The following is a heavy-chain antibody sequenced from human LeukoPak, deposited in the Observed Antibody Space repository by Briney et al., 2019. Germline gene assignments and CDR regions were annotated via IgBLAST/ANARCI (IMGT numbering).Heavy chain of an antibody. CDR1: GVTFSNFA. CDR2: ISFDGRDK. V-gene: IGHV3-30*18. CDR3: AKDGSDKISTATYHYSGMDV. Sequence: GGSLTLSCTISGVTFSNFAFHWVRHAPGKGLEWVAAISFDGRDKYYADSVKGRFSVSRENSKNTVSVQINSLRVEDTALYYCAKDGSDKISTATYHYSGMDVWGQGIMVTVS. D-gene: IGHD3-16*02. J-gene: IGHJ6*02.